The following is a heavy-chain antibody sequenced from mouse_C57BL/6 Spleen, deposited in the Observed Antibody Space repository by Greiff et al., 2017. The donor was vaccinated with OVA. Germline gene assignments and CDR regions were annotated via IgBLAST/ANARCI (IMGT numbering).Heavy chain of an antibody. CDR3: AREGRTGNYAMDY. Sequence: EVQLVESGGGLVKPGGSLKLSCAASGFTFSDYGMHWVRQAPEQGLEWVAYISSGSSTIYYADPVKGRFTISRDNAKNTLFLQMTSLRSEDTAMYYCAREGRTGNYAMDYWGQGTSVTVSS. J-gene: IGHJ4*01. D-gene: IGHD4-1*01. V-gene: IGHV5-17*01. CDR2: ISSGSSTI. CDR1: GFTFSDYG.